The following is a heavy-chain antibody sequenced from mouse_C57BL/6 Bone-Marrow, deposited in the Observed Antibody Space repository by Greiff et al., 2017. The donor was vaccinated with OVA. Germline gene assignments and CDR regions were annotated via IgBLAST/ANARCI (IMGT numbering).Heavy chain of an antibody. CDR1: GYAFSSYW. CDR2: IYPGDGDT. Sequence: QVQLQQSGAELVKPGASVKISCKASGYAFSSYWMNWVKQRPGKGLEWIGQIYPGDGDTNYNGKFKGKATLTADKSSSTAYMQLSSLTSEDSAVYFCARRGFTTVVATPWYFDVWGTGTTVTVSS. J-gene: IGHJ1*03. V-gene: IGHV1-80*01. D-gene: IGHD1-1*01. CDR3: ARRGFTTVVATPWYFDV.